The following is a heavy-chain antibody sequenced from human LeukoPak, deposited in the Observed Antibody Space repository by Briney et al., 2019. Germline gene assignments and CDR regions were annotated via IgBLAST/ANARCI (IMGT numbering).Heavy chain of an antibody. CDR1: GYTFTGYY. CDR3: ARDTDILTGKFDY. Sequence: GASVKVSCKASGYTFTGYYMHWVRQAPGQGLEWMGWINPSGGGTSYAQKFQGRVTMTRDTSTSTVYMELSSLRSEDTAVYYCARDTDILTGKFDYWGQGTLVTVSS. CDR2: INPSGGGT. J-gene: IGHJ4*02. V-gene: IGHV1-46*01. D-gene: IGHD3-9*01.